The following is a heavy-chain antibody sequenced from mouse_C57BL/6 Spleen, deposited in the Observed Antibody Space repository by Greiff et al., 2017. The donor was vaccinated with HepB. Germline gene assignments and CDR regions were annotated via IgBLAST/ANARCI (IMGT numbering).Heavy chain of an antibody. D-gene: IGHD2-1*01. V-gene: IGHV3-6*01. CDR1: GYSITSGYY. Sequence: VQLKESGPGLVKPSQSLSLTCSVTGYSITSGYYWNWIRQFPGNKLEWMGYISYDGSNNYNPSLKNRISITRDTSKNQFFLKLNSVTTEDTATYYCASLYGNYFDYWGQGTTLTVSS. CDR2: ISYDGSN. J-gene: IGHJ2*01. CDR3: ASLYGNYFDY.